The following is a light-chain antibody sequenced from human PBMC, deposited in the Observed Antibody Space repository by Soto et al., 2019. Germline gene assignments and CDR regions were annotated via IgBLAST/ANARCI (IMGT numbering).Light chain of an antibody. CDR2: SAS. Sequence: DIQMTQSPSSLSASAGDRVTITCRASQSVKYYLNWYQQKPGKAPQLLIYSASLLQSGVPSRFSGSGSETLFTLTISSLQPEDSATSYCQQTSGTSYSFGPGTRVEIK. CDR1: QSVKYY. J-gene: IGKJ2*03. V-gene: IGKV1-39*01. CDR3: QQTSGTSYS.